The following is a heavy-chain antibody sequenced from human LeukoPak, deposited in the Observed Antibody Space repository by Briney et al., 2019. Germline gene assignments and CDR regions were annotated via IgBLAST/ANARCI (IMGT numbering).Heavy chain of an antibody. J-gene: IGHJ4*02. D-gene: IGHD2-15*01. CDR3: ARDSCSGGSCYSFF. V-gene: IGHV4-59*01. Sequence: PSETLSLTCTVSGGSISSYYWSWIRQPPGKGLEWIRYIYYSGSTKYNPSLKSRVTISVDTSKNQFSLKLSSVTAADTAVYYCARDSCSGGSCYSFFWGQGTLVTVSS. CDR2: IYYSGST. CDR1: GGSISSYY.